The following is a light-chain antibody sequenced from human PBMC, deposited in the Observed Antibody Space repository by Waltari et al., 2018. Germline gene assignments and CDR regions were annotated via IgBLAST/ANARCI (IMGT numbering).Light chain of an antibody. V-gene: IGKV3-20*01. CDR1: QSVGRT. Sequence: EIVLTQSPGTLSLSTGERATLSCRTSQSVGRTLAWYPQKPGQAPSLLIYGASIRATGIPDRLSGSGSGTDFSLTISRLEPEDFAVYYCQHYVRLPVTFGQGTKVEIK. CDR2: GAS. CDR3: QHYVRLPVT. J-gene: IGKJ1*01.